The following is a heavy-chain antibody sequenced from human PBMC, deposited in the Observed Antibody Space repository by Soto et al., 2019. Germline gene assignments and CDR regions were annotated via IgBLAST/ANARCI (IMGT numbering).Heavy chain of an antibody. J-gene: IGHJ6*02. CDR1: GGTFSSYA. D-gene: IGHD3-3*01. V-gene: IGHV1-69*06. CDR3: AREDSIDDDSKKDYYGMAV. CDR2: IIPIFGTA. Sequence: SVKVSCKASGGTFSSYAISWVRQAPGQGLEWMGGIIPIFGTANYAQKFQGRVTITADKSTSTAYMELSSLRSEDTAVYYCAREDSIDDDSKKDYYGMAVWGQGTTVNVSS.